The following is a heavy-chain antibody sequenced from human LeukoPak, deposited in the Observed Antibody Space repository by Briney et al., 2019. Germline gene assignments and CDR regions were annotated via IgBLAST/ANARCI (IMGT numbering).Heavy chain of an antibody. V-gene: IGHV4-4*07. CDR1: GSSISSYY. CDR2: IYTSGST. J-gene: IGHJ4*02. CDR3: ARRPYYYDSSGSYYFDY. D-gene: IGHD3-22*01. Sequence: PSETLSLTCTVSGSSISSYYWSWIRQPAGKGLEWIGRIYTSGSTNYNPSLKSRVTISVDTSKNQFSLKLSSVTAADTAVYYCARRPYYYDSSGSYYFDYWGQGTLVTASS.